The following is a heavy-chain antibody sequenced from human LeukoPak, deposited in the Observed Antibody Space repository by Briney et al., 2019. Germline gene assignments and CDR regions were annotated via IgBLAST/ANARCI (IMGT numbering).Heavy chain of an antibody. CDR1: GYTFTGYY. Sequence: GASVKVSCKASGYTFTGYYMHWVRQAPGQGLEWMGRINPNSGGINYAQKFQGRVTMTRDTSISTAYMELSRLRSDDTAVYYCARALRGYCSGGSCPNDYWGQGTLVTVSS. V-gene: IGHV1-2*06. CDR2: INPNSGGI. J-gene: IGHJ4*02. D-gene: IGHD2-15*01. CDR3: ARALRGYCSGGSCPNDY.